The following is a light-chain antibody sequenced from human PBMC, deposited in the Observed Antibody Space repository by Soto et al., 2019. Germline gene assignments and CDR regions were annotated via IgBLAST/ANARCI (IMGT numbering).Light chain of an antibody. J-gene: IGLJ1*01. CDR2: DVT. CDR1: SRDVGIYNY. CDR3: CSNAVGSTYV. V-gene: IGLV2-11*01. Sequence: QSVLTQPRSVSGSPGQSVTVSCTGTSRDVGIYNYVSWYQQRPGTAPKVMIYDVTKRPSGVPDRFSGSKSANTASLTISGLQAEDEADYYCCSNAVGSTYVFGTGTKVTVL.